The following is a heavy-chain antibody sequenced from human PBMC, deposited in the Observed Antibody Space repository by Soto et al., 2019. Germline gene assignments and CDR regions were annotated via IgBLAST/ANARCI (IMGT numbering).Heavy chain of an antibody. J-gene: IGHJ2*01. D-gene: IGHD2-8*02. CDR3: ARDVRPPGLAYFDL. Sequence: SETLSLTCSFSGGSMSRYYWTWIRQPPGKGLEWIGNVHHTGNTNYNASLKSRVTISLDTSNSDFSLHLTSVTAADTAVYYCARDVRPPGLAYFDLWGPGTLVTVSS. V-gene: IGHV4-59*01. CDR1: GGSMSRYY. CDR2: VHHTGNT.